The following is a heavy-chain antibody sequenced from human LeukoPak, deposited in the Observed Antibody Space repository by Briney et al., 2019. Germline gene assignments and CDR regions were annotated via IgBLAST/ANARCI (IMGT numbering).Heavy chain of an antibody. V-gene: IGHV1-3*03. CDR2: INAGNGNT. CDR3: ARDYGGGGVNMDV. Sequence: ASVKVSCKASGYTFTSYAMHWVRQAPGQRLEWMGWINAGNGNTKYSQEFQGRVTITRDTSASTAYMELSSLRSEDMAVYYCARDYGGGGVNMDVWGKGTTVTISS. D-gene: IGHD3-16*01. CDR1: GYTFTSYA. J-gene: IGHJ6*03.